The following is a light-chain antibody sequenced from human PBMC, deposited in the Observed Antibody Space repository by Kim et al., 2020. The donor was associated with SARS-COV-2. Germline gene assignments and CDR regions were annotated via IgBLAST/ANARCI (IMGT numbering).Light chain of an antibody. Sequence: QSVLTQSPSESGTPGQEVTISCSGGTSNIGRSDVFWYQQLPGAAPKLLIYNTNVRPSGVPDRFSGSKSGPSASLAISGLRYDDEADYYCETWDDNMSGALVGGGTRLTVL. CDR3: ETWDDNMSGAL. V-gene: IGLV1-47*01. J-gene: IGLJ2*01. CDR1: TSNIGRSD. CDR2: NTN.